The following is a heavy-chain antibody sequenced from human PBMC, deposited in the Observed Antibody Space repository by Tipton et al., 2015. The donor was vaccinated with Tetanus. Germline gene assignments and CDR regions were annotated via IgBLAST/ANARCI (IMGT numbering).Heavy chain of an antibody. D-gene: IGHD2-21*02. Sequence: SLRLSCAASGFTFDDYAMHWVRQAPGKGLEWVSGISWNSGSIGYADSVKGRFTISRDNAKNSLYLQMNSLRAEDTALYYCAKDTGVTPHYVMDVWGQGTTVTVSS. J-gene: IGHJ6*02. CDR3: AKDTGVTPHYVMDV. CDR2: ISWNSGSI. CDR1: GFTFDDYA. V-gene: IGHV3-9*01.